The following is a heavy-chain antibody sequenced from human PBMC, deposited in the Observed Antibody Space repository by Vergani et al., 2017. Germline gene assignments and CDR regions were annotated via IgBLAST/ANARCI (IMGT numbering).Heavy chain of an antibody. V-gene: IGHV4-34*01. CDR2: INHSGGT. J-gene: IGHJ6*04. D-gene: IGHD1/OR15-1a*01. CDR3: ASDVTKRQGV. Sequence: QVQLRQWGAGLVKPSETLSLTCGIYGDSLRGHYWSWIRQSQGKGQEWIGQINHSGGTNYNPSLKSRVTISQDASKSQFSLKLSSVTAADTAVYYCASDVTKRQGVWGKGTTVTVSS. CDR1: GDSLRGHY.